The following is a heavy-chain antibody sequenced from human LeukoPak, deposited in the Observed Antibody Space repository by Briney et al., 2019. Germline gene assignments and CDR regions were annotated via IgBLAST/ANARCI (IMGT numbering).Heavy chain of an antibody. Sequence: RSGGSLRLSCAASGFTFDDYGMSWVRQAPGKGLEWVSGINWNGGSTVYADSVKGRFTISRDNAKNSLYLQMNSLRAEDTALYHCARGVGATADAFDIWGQGTMVTVSS. D-gene: IGHD1-26*01. CDR3: ARGVGATADAFDI. V-gene: IGHV3-20*01. CDR1: GFTFDDYG. CDR2: INWNGGST. J-gene: IGHJ3*02.